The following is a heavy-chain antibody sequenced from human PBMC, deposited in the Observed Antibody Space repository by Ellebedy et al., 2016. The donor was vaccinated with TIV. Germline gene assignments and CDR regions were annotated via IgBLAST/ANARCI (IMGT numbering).Heavy chain of an antibody. D-gene: IGHD1-26*01. Sequence: GSLRLXCTVSGGSISSYYWSWIRQPPGKGLEWIGYIYYSGSTYYNPSLKSRVSISVDTSKNQFSLKLSSVTAADTAVYYCARHDSMGSGSYYGLFDYWGQGTLVTVSS. CDR1: GGSISSYY. CDR3: ARHDSMGSGSYYGLFDY. V-gene: IGHV4-59*04. J-gene: IGHJ4*02. CDR2: IYYSGST.